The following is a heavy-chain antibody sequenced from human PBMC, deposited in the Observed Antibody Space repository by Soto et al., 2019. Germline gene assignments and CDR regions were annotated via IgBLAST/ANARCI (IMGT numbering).Heavy chain of an antibody. Sequence: SETLSLTCAVSSGSISTNYWWTWVRQSPGKGLEWIGEIYYSGTTNYSPSLKNRVTMSVDKSKNQFSLKLTSVTAADTAVYYSAAVSGGCSRTTCQIDPWGQGTLVTVSS. CDR2: IYYSGTT. CDR1: SGSISTNYW. V-gene: IGHV4-4*02. CDR3: AAVSGGCSRTTCQIDP. J-gene: IGHJ5*02. D-gene: IGHD2-2*01.